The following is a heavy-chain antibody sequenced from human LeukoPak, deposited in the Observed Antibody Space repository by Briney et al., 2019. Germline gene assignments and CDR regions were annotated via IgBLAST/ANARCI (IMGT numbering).Heavy chain of an antibody. J-gene: IGHJ5*02. CDR3: ATVTFWNPTWGFDP. CDR2: FDPEDGET. V-gene: IGHV1-24*01. D-gene: IGHD1-1*01. Sequence: GASVKVSCKVSGYTLTELPMHWVRQAPGKGLEWMGGFDPEDGETIYAQKFQGRVTMTEDTSTDTAYMELSSLRSEDTAVYYCATVTFWNPTWGFDPWGQGTLVTVSS. CDR1: GYTLTELP.